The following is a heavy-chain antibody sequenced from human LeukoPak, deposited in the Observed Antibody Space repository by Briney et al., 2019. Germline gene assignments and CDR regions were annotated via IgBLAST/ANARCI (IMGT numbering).Heavy chain of an antibody. CDR1: GGSISSYY. J-gene: IGHJ4*02. Sequence: SETLSLTCTVSGGSISSYYWSWIRQPPGKGLEWIGYIYYSGSTYYNPSLKSRVTISVDTSKNQFSLKLSSVTAADTAVYYCARAHALYDSSGYPDYWGQGTLVTVSS. D-gene: IGHD3-22*01. CDR2: IYYSGST. CDR3: ARAHALYDSSGYPDY. V-gene: IGHV4-30-4*01.